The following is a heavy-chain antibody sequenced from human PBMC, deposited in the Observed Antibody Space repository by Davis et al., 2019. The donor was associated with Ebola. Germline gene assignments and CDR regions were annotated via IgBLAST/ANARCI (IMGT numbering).Heavy chain of an antibody. CDR2: IYTSGST. CDR1: GGSISSYY. CDR3: ARDATYYDFWSGYAYYYMDV. Sequence: PSETLSPTCTVSGGSISSYYWSWIRQPAGKGLEWIGRIYTSGSTNYNPSLKSRVTMSVDTSKNQFSLKLSSVTAADTAVYYCARDATYYDFWSGYAYYYMDVWGKGTTVTVSS. D-gene: IGHD3-3*01. V-gene: IGHV4-4*07. J-gene: IGHJ6*03.